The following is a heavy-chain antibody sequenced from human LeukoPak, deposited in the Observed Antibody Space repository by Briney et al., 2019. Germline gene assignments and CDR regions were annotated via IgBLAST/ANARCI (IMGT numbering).Heavy chain of an antibody. J-gene: IGHJ4*02. CDR1: GFTFSSYA. CDR3: ARDGVAVAGTETD. D-gene: IGHD6-19*01. V-gene: IGHV3-30-3*01. CDR2: ISYDGSNK. Sequence: GGSLRLSCAASGFTFSSYAMHWVRQAPGKGLEWVAVISYDGSNKYYADSVKGRFTISRDNSKNTLYLQMNSLRAEDTAVYYCARDGVAVAGTETDWGQGTLVTVSS.